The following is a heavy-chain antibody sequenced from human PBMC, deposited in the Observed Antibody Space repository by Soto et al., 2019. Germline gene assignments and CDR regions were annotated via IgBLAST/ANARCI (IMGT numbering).Heavy chain of an antibody. CDR3: AITTIFGVVTYYYYGMDV. D-gene: IGHD3-3*01. Sequence: PGESLKISCKGSGYSFTSYWISWVRQMPGKGLEWMGRIDPSDSYTNYSPSFQGHVTISADKSISTAYLQWSSLKASDTAMYYCAITTIFGVVTYYYYGMDVWGQGTTVTSP. V-gene: IGHV5-10-1*01. CDR2: IDPSDSYT. CDR1: GYSFTSYW. J-gene: IGHJ6*02.